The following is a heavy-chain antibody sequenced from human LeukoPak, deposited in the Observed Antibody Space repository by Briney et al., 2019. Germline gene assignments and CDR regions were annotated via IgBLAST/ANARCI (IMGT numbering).Heavy chain of an antibody. CDR2: IYTSGST. CDR1: GGSISSYY. D-gene: IGHD2-2*01. Sequence: SETLSLTCTVSGGSISSYYWSWIRQPAGKGLEWIGRIYTSGSTNYNPSLKSRVTMSVDTSKNQFSLKLSSVTAADTAVYYCARGHCSSTSCFFEKDYYYYYMDVWGKGTTVTVSS. V-gene: IGHV4-4*07. J-gene: IGHJ6*03. CDR3: ARGHCSSTSCFFEKDYYYYYMDV.